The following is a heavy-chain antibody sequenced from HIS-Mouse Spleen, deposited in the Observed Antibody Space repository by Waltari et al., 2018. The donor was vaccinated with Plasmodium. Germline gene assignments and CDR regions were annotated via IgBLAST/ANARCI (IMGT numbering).Heavy chain of an antibody. CDR3: ARLDPHSSSWYRYFQH. V-gene: IGHV1-2*02. CDR2: INPNSGGT. CDR1: GYTFTGYY. D-gene: IGHD6-13*01. J-gene: IGHJ1*01. Sequence: QVQLVQSGAEVKKPGASVKVSCKASGYTFTGYYVPGVRQAPGQGLEWMGRINPNSGGTNYAQKVQGRVTMTRDTSISTAYMELSRLKSDDTAVYYCARLDPHSSSWYRYFQHWGQGTLVTVSS.